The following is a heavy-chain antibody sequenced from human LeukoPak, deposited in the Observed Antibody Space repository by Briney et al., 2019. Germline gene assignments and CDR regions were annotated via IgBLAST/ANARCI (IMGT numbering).Heavy chain of an antibody. D-gene: IGHD5-18*01. Sequence: SETLSLTCAVYGGSFSGYYWSWIRQPPGKGLEWIEEINHSGSTNYNPSLKSRVTISVDTSKNQFSLKLGSVTAADTAVYYCARWGPVGIRWIRLYGWFDPWGQGTLVTVSS. CDR3: ARWGPVGIRWIRLYGWFDP. V-gene: IGHV4-34*01. CDR1: GGSFSGYY. J-gene: IGHJ5*02. CDR2: INHSGST.